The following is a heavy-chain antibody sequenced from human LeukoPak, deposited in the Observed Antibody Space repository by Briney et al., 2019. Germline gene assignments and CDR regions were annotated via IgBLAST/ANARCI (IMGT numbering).Heavy chain of an antibody. J-gene: IGHJ3*02. V-gene: IGHV4-59*01. CDR1: GGSISSYY. D-gene: IGHD2-15*01. CDR3: ARDGRGTSDAFDI. Sequence: ASETLSLTCTVSGGSISSYYWSWIRQPPGKGLEWIGYIHYSGSTNYNPSLKSRVTISVDTSKTQFSLKLSSVTAADTAVYYCARDGRGTSDAFDIWGQGTMVTVSS. CDR2: IHYSGST.